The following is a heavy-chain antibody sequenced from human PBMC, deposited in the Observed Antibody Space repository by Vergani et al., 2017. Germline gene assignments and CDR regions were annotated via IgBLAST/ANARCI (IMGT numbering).Heavy chain of an antibody. V-gene: IGHV2-5*08. CDR2: IYWDDDK. D-gene: IGHD2-15*01. J-gene: IGHJ4*02. CDR3: AHGSDISYDY. CDR1: GFSLSNARMG. Sequence: QVTLKESGPVLVKPTETLTLTCTVSGFSLSNARMGVSWIRQPPGKALEWLALIYWDDDKRYSPSLKSRLTITKDTSKNQVVLTMTNMDPVDTATYYCAHGSDISYDYWGQGTLVTVSS.